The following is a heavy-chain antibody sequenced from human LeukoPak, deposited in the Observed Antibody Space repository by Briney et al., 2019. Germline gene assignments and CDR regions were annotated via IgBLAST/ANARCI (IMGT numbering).Heavy chain of an antibody. J-gene: IGHJ5*02. CDR2: IYYSGST. D-gene: IGHD3-10*01. Sequence: SETLSLTCTVSGGSISSYYWSWIRQPPGKGLEYIGYIYYSGSTNYNPSLKSRVTISVDTSKNQFSLKLSSVTAADTAMYYCARHRRLWFGHNGGWFDPWGQGTLVTVSS. CDR3: ARHRRLWFGHNGGWFDP. CDR1: GGSISSYY. V-gene: IGHV4-59*08.